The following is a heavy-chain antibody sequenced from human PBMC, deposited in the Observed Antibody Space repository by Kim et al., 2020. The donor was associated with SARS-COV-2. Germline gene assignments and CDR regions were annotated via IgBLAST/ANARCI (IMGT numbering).Heavy chain of an antibody. CDR3: AKSLRFDP. CDR2: GGST. Sequence: GGSTYYADSVKGRFTISRANSKNTLYLQMNSLRAEDTAVYYCAKSLRFDPWGQGTLVTVSS. J-gene: IGHJ5*02. V-gene: IGHV3-23*01.